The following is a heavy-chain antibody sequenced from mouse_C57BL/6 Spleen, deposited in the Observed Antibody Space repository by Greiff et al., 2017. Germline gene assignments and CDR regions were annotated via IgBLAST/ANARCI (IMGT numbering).Heavy chain of an antibody. J-gene: IGHJ4*01. CDR1: GYTFTSYW. V-gene: IGHV1-5*01. D-gene: IGHD1-1*01. Sequence: VQLQQSGTVLARPGASVKMSCKTSGYTFTSYWMHWVKQRPGQGLEWIGAIYPGNSDTSYNQQFKGKAKLTAVTSASTAYMELSSLTNEDSAVYYCTREDYDYGSYYAMDYWGQGTSVTVSS. CDR3: TREDYDYGSYYAMDY. CDR2: IYPGNSDT.